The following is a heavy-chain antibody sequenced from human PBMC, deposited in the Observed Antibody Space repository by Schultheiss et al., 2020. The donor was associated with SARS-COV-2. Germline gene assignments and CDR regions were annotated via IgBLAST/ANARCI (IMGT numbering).Heavy chain of an antibody. CDR1: GASVSSGSDY. D-gene: IGHD3-10*01. V-gene: IGHV4-61*10. CDR2: IYTSGST. J-gene: IGHJ6*02. Sequence: SETLSLTCTVSGASVSSGSDYWSWIRQPAGKGLEWIGRIYTSGSTNYNPSLKSRVTISVDTSKNQFSLKLSSVTAADTAVYYCARDGYYYGSGHYYYYGMDVWGQGTTVTVSS. CDR3: ARDGYYYGSGHYYYYGMDV.